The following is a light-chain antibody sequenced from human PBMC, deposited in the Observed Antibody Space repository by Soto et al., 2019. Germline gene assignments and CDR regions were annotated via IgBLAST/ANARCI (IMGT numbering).Light chain of an antibody. J-gene: IGLJ1*01. CDR2: DVS. CDR1: SSDVGGYNY. CDR3: SSYTSSSTLDV. V-gene: IGLV2-14*01. Sequence: QSALTQPASLSGSPGQSITISCTGTSSDVGGYNYVSWYQQHPGKAPKLMIYDVSNRPSGVSNRFSGSKSGDTASLTISGLQAEDEADYYCSSYTSSSTLDVFGTGTKVTV.